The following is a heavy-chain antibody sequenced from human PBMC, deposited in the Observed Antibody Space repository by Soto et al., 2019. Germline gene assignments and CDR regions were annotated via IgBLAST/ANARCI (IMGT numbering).Heavy chain of an antibody. CDR2: MNPNSGNT. CDR3: ARGLGSSVYYVFDY. CDR1: GYTFTSYD. D-gene: IGHD3-22*01. V-gene: IGHV1-8*01. Sequence: ASVKVSCKASGYTFTSYDINWVRQATGQGLEWMGWMNPNSGNTGYAQKFQGRVTMTRNTSISTAYKELSSLSSEDTAVYYCARGLGSSVYYVFDYWGQGTLVTVSS. J-gene: IGHJ4*02.